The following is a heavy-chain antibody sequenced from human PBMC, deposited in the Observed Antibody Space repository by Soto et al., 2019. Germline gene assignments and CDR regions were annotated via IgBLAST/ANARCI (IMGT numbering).Heavy chain of an antibody. J-gene: IGHJ4*02. Sequence: EVPLVESGGGLVQPGGSLRLSCAVSGFSLTDVWMNWVRQAPGKGLEWVGRIKSKTAGGTTDYAAPVKGRFTILRDDSKNTLYLQMDSLITEDTAVYFCSHGYGQYFNSWGQGTLVTVSS. CDR1: GFSLTDVW. V-gene: IGHV3-15*07. D-gene: IGHD5-18*01. CDR3: SHGYGQYFNS. CDR2: IKSKTAGGTT.